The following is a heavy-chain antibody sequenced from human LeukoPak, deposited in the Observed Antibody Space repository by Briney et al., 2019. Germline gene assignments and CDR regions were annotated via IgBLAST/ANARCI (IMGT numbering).Heavy chain of an antibody. CDR2: IYNSGNI. Sequence: SQTLSLSCIVSGGSISSYYWSWIRLYAGNGLEWIGRIYNSGNINYNPSLKSRVTMSVDTSKNQVSLRLSSVTAADTAVYYCARDDLLYSVHYGMDAWGQGTTVTVSS. CDR1: GGSISSYY. CDR3: ARDDLLYSVHYGMDA. V-gene: IGHV4-4*07. J-gene: IGHJ6*02. D-gene: IGHD3-10*02.